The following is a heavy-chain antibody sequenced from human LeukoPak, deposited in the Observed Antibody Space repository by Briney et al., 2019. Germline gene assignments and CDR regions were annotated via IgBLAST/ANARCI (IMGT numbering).Heavy chain of an antibody. Sequence: ASVKVSCKASGYTFTSYYIHWVRQAPGQGLEWMGIINPSGGSTSYAQKFQGRVTMTRDTSTSTVYMELSSLTSEDTAVYYCARGRWSATTATYYLDFWGQGTLVTVSS. CDR3: ARGRWSATTATYYLDF. CDR1: GYTFTSYY. J-gene: IGHJ4*02. V-gene: IGHV1-46*01. D-gene: IGHD5-24*01. CDR2: INPSGGST.